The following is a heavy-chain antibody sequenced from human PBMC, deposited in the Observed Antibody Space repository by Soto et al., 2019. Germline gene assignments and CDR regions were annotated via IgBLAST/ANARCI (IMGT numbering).Heavy chain of an antibody. Sequence: SETLSLTCAVSGGSISSGGYSWSWIRQPPGKGLEWIGYIYHSGSTYYNPSLKSRVTISVDRSKNQFSLKLSSVTAADTAVYYCARGSYYYDSSGYRDAFDIWGQGTMVTVSS. D-gene: IGHD3-22*01. CDR1: GGSISSGGYS. V-gene: IGHV4-30-2*01. J-gene: IGHJ3*02. CDR3: ARGSYYYDSSGYRDAFDI. CDR2: IYHSGST.